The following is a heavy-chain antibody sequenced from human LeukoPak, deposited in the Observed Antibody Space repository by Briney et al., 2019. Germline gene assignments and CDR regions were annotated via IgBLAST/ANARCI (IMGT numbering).Heavy chain of an antibody. CDR3: AKDDIGDSITGTGGFY. V-gene: IGHV3-30*18. D-gene: IGHD3-22*01. J-gene: IGHJ4*02. CDR2: ILYDGGNK. Sequence: GGSLRLSCAASGFTFSSYGMHWVRQAPGKGLEWVAVILYDGGNKYYADSVKGRFAISRDNSKSTLYLQMNSLRAEDTAVYYCAKDDIGDSITGTGGFYWGKGTLVTVSS. CDR1: GFTFSSYG.